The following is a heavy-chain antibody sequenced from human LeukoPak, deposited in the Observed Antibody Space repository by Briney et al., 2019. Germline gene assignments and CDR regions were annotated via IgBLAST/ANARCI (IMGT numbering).Heavy chain of an antibody. CDR2: MKTDNDNR. CDR1: GYSFTDYG. Sequence: ASVKVSCKASGYSFTDYGLGWVRQAPGQGLEWMGWMKTDNDNRNYAQKFQGRVSMTTDASTSTAYMELKNLKSDDTAVYYCARDNSGEVADISDVFDIWGQGTKVTVSS. CDR3: ARDNSGEVADISDVFDI. J-gene: IGHJ3*02. V-gene: IGHV1-18*01. D-gene: IGHD3-16*01.